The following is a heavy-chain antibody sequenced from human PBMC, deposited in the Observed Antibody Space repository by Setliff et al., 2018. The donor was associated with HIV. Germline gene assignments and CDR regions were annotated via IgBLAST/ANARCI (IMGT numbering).Heavy chain of an antibody. Sequence: PGESLKISCAASRFTFSDYYMTWIRQAPGKGLEWISYISGSGTTKYYAESVKGRFTISRDNAKDSLYLQMNTLRAEDTAVYYCARLTLLRGLTITYMDVWGKGTTVTVSS. CDR2: ISGSGTTK. CDR3: ARLTLLRGLTITYMDV. CDR1: RFTFSDYY. V-gene: IGHV3-11*04. D-gene: IGHD3-10*01. J-gene: IGHJ6*03.